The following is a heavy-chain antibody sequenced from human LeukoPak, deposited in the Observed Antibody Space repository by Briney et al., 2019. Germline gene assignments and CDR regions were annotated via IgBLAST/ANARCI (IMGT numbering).Heavy chain of an antibody. CDR1: GFTFDDYA. V-gene: IGHV3-9*01. Sequence: GGSLRLSCAASGFTFDDYAMHWVRQAPGKGLERVSGISWNSGSIGYADSVKGRFTISRDNAKNSLYLQMNSLRAEDTALYYCAKANAGIAACHGMDVWGQGTTVTVSS. CDR2: ISWNSGSI. CDR3: AKANAGIAACHGMDV. D-gene: IGHD6-6*01. J-gene: IGHJ6*02.